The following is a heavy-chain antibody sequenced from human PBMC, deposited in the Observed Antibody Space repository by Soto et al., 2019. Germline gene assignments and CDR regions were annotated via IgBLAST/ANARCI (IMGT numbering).Heavy chain of an antibody. Sequence: SETLSLTCSVSGVSVRSVDYFWTWLRQHPGKGLEWIGYIHYSGTTYYTPSLQSRLTMSLDTSNNRFSLNLSSVTAADTAIYYCARDFWGVANDALDIWGQGTVVT. V-gene: IGHV4-31*03. CDR3: ARDFWGVANDALDI. CDR1: GVSVRSVDYF. CDR2: IHYSGTT. D-gene: IGHD3-16*01. J-gene: IGHJ3*02.